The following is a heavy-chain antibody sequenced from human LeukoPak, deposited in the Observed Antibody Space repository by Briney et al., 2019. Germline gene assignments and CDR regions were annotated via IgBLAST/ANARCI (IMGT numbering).Heavy chain of an antibody. V-gene: IGHV3-33*01. CDR2: TWYDGSKE. CDR1: GFTFTKYG. CDR3: ARPSYSSGWSEAYYFDY. D-gene: IGHD6-19*01. J-gene: IGHJ4*02. Sequence: GGSLRLSCAASGFTFTKYGMHWVRQTPGKGLEWVAVTWYDGSKEFYADSVKGRFTISRDNSKNTLYLQMNSLRAEDTAVYYCARPSYSSGWSEAYYFDYWGQGTLVTVSS.